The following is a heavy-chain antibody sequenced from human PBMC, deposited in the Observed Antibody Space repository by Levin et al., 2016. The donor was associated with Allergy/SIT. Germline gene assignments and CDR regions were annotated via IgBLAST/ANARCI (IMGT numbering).Heavy chain of an antibody. D-gene: IGHD3-22*01. Sequence: WIRQPPGKGLEWVSYISSSSSYTNYADSVKGRFTISRDNAKNSLYLQMNSLRAEDTAVYYCASHPRLGFYYYDSSGHLSGWGQGTLVTVSS. V-gene: IGHV3-11*06. CDR2: ISSSSSYT. J-gene: IGHJ4*02. CDR3: ASHPRLGFYYYDSSGHLSG.